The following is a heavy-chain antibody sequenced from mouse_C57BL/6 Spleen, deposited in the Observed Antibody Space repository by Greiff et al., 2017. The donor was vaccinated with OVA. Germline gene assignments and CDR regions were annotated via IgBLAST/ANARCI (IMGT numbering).Heavy chain of an antibody. CDR2: INYDGSST. Sequence: DVMLVESERGLVQPGSSMKLSCTASGFTFSDYYLAWVRQVPEKGLEWVANINYDGSSTYYLDSLKSRFIISRDNAKNILYLQMSSLKSEDTATYYCARDRDGSSYDWYFDVWGTGTTVTVAS. J-gene: IGHJ1*03. CDR1: GFTFSDYY. V-gene: IGHV5-16*01. CDR3: ARDRDGSSYDWYFDV. D-gene: IGHD1-1*01.